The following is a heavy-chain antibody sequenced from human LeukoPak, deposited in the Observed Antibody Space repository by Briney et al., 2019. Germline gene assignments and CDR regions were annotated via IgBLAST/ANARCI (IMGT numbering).Heavy chain of an antibody. CDR3: ARRRGNTSGFQGYYFDY. D-gene: IGHD6-19*01. CDR1: GGSISSRSYY. CDR2: IYYSGST. Sequence: TLSLTCTVSGGSISSRSYYWGWIRQPPGKGLEWIGYIYYSGSTYYNPSLKSRLTISVDTSKNQFSLKLSSVTAADTAVYYCARRRGNTSGFQGYYFDYWGQGTLVTVSS. V-gene: IGHV4-31*03. J-gene: IGHJ4*02.